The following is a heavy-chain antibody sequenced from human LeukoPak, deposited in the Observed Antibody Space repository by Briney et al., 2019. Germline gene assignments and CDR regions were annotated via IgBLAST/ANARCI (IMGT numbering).Heavy chain of an antibody. V-gene: IGHV4-34*01. CDR3: ARIYSSSWYQNYYYYMDV. CDR2: INHSGST. D-gene: IGHD6-13*01. CDR1: GGSFSGYY. J-gene: IGHJ6*03. Sequence: PSETLSLTCAVYGGSFSGYYWSWIRQPPGKGLEWIGEINHSGSTNYNPSLKSRVTMSVDTSKNQFSLKLSSVTAADTAVYYCARIYSSSWYQNYYYYMDVWGKGTTVTVSS.